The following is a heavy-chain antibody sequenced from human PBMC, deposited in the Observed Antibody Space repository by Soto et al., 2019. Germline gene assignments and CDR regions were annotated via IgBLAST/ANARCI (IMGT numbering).Heavy chain of an antibody. D-gene: IGHD6-13*01. V-gene: IGHV3-21*01. CDR3: TRDASRDSSARGWFDP. CDR2: ISSNSAYI. J-gene: IGHJ5*02. CDR1: VFTFRSFT. Sequence: VXLSGAASVFTFRSFTMNWVRQAPGKGLEWVSTISSNSAYIYYTDALRGRFTISRDNAKNSLHLQMNSLRAEDTAVYYCTRDASRDSSARGWFDPWGPGTLVTVSS.